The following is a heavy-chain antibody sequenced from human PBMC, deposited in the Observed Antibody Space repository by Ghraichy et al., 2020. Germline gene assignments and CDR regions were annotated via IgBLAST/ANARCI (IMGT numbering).Heavy chain of an antibody. V-gene: IGHV3-23*01. CDR1: GFTFSSYA. D-gene: IGHD3-22*01. CDR3: AKQTLGEYYDSSGYYYSPAFDI. Sequence: GESLNITCAASGFTFSSYAMSWVRQAPGKGLEWVSAISGSGGSTYYADSVKGRFTISRDNSKNTLYLQMNSLRAEDTAVYYCAKQTLGEYYDSSGYYYSPAFDIWGQGTMVTVSS. CDR2: ISGSGGST. J-gene: IGHJ3*02.